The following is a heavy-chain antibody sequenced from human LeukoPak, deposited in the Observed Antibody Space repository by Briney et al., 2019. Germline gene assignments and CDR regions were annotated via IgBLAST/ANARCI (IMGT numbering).Heavy chain of an antibody. CDR1: GFTFSGSA. CDR3: TGQAGYSSSWET. CDR2: MRSKANNYAT. Sequence: PGGSLRLSCAASGFTFSGSAMHWVRQASGKGLEWAGRMRSKANNYATHYASSVYGRFTISRDDSANTRYFEMNSLKTEDTAVYYCTGQAGYSSSWETWGQGTLVTVSS. V-gene: IGHV3-73*01. J-gene: IGHJ5*02. D-gene: IGHD6-13*01.